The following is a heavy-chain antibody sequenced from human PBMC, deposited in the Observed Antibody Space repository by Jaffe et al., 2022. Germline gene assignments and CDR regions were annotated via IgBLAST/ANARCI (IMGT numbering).Heavy chain of an antibody. V-gene: IGHV5-51*03. CDR1: GYSFTSYW. CDR2: IYPGDSDT. CDR3: VRRSSSGYYDTGDWYFDL. D-gene: IGHD3-22*01. Sequence: EVQLVQSGAEVKKPGESLKISCKGSGYSFTSYWIGWVRQMPGKGLEWMGIIYPGDSDTRYSPSFQGQVTISADKSISTAYLQWSSLKASDTAMYYCVRRSSSGYYDTGDWYFDLWGRGTLVTVSS. J-gene: IGHJ2*01.